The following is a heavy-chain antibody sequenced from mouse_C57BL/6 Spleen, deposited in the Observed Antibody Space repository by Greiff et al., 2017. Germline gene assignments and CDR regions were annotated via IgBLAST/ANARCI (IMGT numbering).Heavy chain of an antibody. CDR1: GYAFSSSW. Sequence: QVQLQQSGPELVKPGASVKISCKASGYAFSSSWMNWVKQRPGKGLEWIGRIYPGDGDTNYNGKFKGKATLTADQSSSTAYMQLSSLTSEDSAVYFCARGYYYGSSYSYAMDYWGQGTSVTVSS. J-gene: IGHJ4*01. CDR2: IYPGDGDT. D-gene: IGHD1-1*01. CDR3: ARGYYYGSSYSYAMDY. V-gene: IGHV1-82*01.